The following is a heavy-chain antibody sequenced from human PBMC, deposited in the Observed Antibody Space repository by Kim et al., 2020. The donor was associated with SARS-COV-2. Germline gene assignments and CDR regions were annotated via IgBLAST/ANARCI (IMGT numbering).Heavy chain of an antibody. D-gene: IGHD3-10*01. Sequence: GGSLRLSCVASGFSFTNYAMSWVRQAPGKGLDWVSRISGSGGDTFYADSVKGRFTISRDNSKNTLYLQMNSQRVEDTAVYYCTRIIWFVEEGFWGQGTLVIVSS. CDR3: TRIIWFVEEGF. CDR1: GFSFTNYA. J-gene: IGHJ4*02. V-gene: IGHV3-23*01. CDR2: ISGSGGDT.